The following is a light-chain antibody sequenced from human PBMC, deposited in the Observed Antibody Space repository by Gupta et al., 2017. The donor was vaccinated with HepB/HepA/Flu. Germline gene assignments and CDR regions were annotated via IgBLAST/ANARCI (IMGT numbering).Light chain of an antibody. CDR3: EHYAALPWE. J-gene: IGKJ1*01. V-gene: IGKV3-20*01. Sequence: ETLLTQYSDTLSLSPGERATLSCRARPYMNGYFMFWYQQKPGQAPRLLLYAATRAATGVTDRFSGSGSGTDFTLTINRLEPEDFAVYYCEHYAALPWEFGQGTRVEMK. CDR1: PYMNGYF. CDR2: AAT.